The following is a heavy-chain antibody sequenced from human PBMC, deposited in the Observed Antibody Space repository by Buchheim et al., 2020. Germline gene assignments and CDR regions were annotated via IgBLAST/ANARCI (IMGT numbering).Heavy chain of an antibody. Sequence: EVKLLDSGGGLVQPGGSLRLSCAASGFTFSSYAMSWVRQAPGEGLEWVSGISGSGTSTYYADSVKGRFTISRDNSKNTLYLQMNNLRAEDTAIYFCAKAQVDKLQLWFFRPFDDWGQGTL. J-gene: IGHJ4*02. D-gene: IGHD3/OR15-3a*01. CDR2: ISGSGTST. CDR3: AKAQVDKLQLWFFRPFDD. CDR1: GFTFSSYA. V-gene: IGHV3-23*01.